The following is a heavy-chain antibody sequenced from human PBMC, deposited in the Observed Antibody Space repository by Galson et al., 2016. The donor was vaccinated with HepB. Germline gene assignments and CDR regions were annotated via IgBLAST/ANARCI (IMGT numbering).Heavy chain of an antibody. Sequence: SLRLSCAASGFILNSDWMYWVRQTPGKGLEWVANIRADGSVQYYVDSVRGRFTISRDSAKNSLYLQMSGLRVEETAVYYCARESTGSYFDWGQGTLVTVSS. J-gene: IGHJ4*02. D-gene: IGHD3-10*01. CDR1: GFILNSDW. CDR3: ARESTGSYFD. V-gene: IGHV3-7*01. CDR2: IRADGSVQ.